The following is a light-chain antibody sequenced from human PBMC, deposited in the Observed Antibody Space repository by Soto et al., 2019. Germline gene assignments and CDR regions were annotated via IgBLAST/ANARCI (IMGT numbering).Light chain of an antibody. CDR2: EVS. V-gene: IGLV2-14*01. CDR3: SSYTSSSTVV. CDR1: SSDVGGYNY. Sequence: QSALTQPASVSGSPGQSITISCTGTSSDVGGYNYVSWYQQHPGKAPKLMIYEVSNRPSGVSNRFSGSNSGNTASLTISGLQDEDAADYYCSSYTSSSTVVFGGGTKLTVL. J-gene: IGLJ2*01.